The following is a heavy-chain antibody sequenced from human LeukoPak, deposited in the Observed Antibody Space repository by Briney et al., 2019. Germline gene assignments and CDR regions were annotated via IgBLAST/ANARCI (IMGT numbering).Heavy chain of an antibody. CDR2: ISAYNGNT. CDR3: ATNPLGITMVRGEFDI. CDR1: GYTFTSYG. Sequence: ASVTVSCKASGYTFTSYGISWVRQAPGQGLEWMGWISAYNGNTNYAQKLQGRVTMTTDTSTSTAYMELRSLRSDDTAVYYCATNPLGITMVRGEFDIWGQGTMVTVSS. V-gene: IGHV1-18*01. D-gene: IGHD3-10*01. J-gene: IGHJ3*02.